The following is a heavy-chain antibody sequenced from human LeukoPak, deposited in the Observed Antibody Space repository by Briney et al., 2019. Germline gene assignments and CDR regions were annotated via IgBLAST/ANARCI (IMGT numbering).Heavy chain of an antibody. J-gene: IGHJ6*02. CDR2: ISYDGSNK. D-gene: IGHD2-2*01. CDR1: GFTFTNYG. V-gene: IGHV3-30*19. CDR3: ARDGADCSSTSCYVYYYGMDV. Sequence: GGSLRLSCTTSGFTFTNYGINWVRQAPGKGLEWVAVISYDGSNKYYADSVKGRFTISRDNSKDTLYLQMNSLRAEDTAVYYCARDGADCSSTSCYVYYYGMDVWGQGTTVTVSS.